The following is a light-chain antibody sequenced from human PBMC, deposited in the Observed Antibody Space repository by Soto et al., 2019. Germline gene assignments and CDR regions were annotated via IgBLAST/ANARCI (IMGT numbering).Light chain of an antibody. Sequence: DIQMTQSPSSLSVSVGDRVTITCRASQSIGGFLNWYQQKLGKAPKLLIYAASSLQSGVPSRFSGSGSGTDFTLTISSLQPEDFETYYCQQSYSTPLTFGGGTKVDIX. CDR3: QQSYSTPLT. V-gene: IGKV1-39*01. CDR1: QSIGGF. J-gene: IGKJ4*01. CDR2: AAS.